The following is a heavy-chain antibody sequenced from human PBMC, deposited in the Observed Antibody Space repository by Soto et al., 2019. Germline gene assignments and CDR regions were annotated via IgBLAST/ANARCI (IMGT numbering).Heavy chain of an antibody. V-gene: IGHV3-23*01. CDR1: GFTFSSDA. J-gene: IGHJ4*02. Sequence: PGGSLGLSCAASGFTFSSDAMSWVRQAPGKGLEWVSAISGSGGSTYYADSVKGRFTISRDNSKNTLYLQMDSLRAEDTAVYYCAKDPPPIGYDSRGYYFDYWGQGTLVTVSS. CDR3: AKDPPPIGYDSRGYYFDY. D-gene: IGHD3-22*01. CDR2: ISGSGGST.